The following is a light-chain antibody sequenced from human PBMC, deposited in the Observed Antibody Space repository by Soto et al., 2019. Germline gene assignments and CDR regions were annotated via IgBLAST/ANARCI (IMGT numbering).Light chain of an antibody. V-gene: IGKV3-20*01. CDR3: QQYGSSGT. CDR1: QSVSNNY. J-gene: IGKJ1*01. Sequence: GFTQWPGRLSLTPGERATLSCRASQSVSNNYLAWYQQKPGQAPRLLIYGASNRATGTPDRFSGSGSGTDFTLTISRLEPEDFAVYYCQQYGSSGTFGQGTKVDI. CDR2: GAS.